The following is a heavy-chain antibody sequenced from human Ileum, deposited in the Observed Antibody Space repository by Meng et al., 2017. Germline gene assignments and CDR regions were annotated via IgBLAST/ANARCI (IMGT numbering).Heavy chain of an antibody. J-gene: IGHJ4*02. V-gene: IGHV4-4*02. D-gene: IGHD1-26*01. CDR2: IHHSGST. CDR1: GGSISTSGW. CDR3: AREWSGSYRHFDY. Sequence: QVRPVGPGPGWMKPSGTLSLTCAGPGGSISTSGWWSWVRQPPGKGLEWIGEIHHSGSTNYNPSLKSRVTISVDKSKNQFSLKLNSVTAADTAVYYCAREWSGSYRHFDYWGQGTLVTVSS.